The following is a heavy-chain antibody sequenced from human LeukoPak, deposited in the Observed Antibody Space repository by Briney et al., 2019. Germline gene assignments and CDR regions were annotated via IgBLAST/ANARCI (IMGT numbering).Heavy chain of an antibody. V-gene: IGHV3-74*03. Sequence: GGSLRLSCAASGLTFSTYWMHWVRQAPGKGLAWVARINPDGSIRTYADSVQGRVTISRDTAKDTLFLQMNSLRAEDTAVYYCAREARVGGALQYWGQGTPVTVSS. CDR1: GLTFSTYW. CDR3: AREARVGGALQY. D-gene: IGHD1-26*01. J-gene: IGHJ4*02. CDR2: INPDGSIR.